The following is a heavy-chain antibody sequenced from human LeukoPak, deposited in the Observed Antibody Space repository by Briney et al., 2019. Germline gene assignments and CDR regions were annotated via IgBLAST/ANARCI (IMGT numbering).Heavy chain of an antibody. CDR2: IRYDGSNK. Sequence: GGSLRLSCAASGFTFSSYGMHWVRQAPGKGLEWVAFIRYDGSNKYYADSVKGRFTISRDNSKNTLYLQMNGLRAEDTAVYYCARDLSSGWSLDHWGQGTLVTVSS. V-gene: IGHV3-30*02. CDR1: GFTFSSYG. D-gene: IGHD6-19*01. CDR3: ARDLSSGWSLDH. J-gene: IGHJ4*02.